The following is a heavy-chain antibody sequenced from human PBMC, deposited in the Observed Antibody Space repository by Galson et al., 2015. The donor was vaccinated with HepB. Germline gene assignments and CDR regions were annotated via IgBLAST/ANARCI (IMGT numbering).Heavy chain of an antibody. J-gene: IGHJ4*02. CDR2: IYWDDDQ. CDR3: ARIKRALPDY. Sequence: TLSLTCTVSGGSISAYYWSWIRQPPGKVMEWLALIYWDDDQRFSPSLRSRLTITKNIARSQVVLTMTKVDPTDTATYYCARIKRALPDYWGQGTLVTVSS. V-gene: IGHV2-5*08. CDR1: GGSISAYYW.